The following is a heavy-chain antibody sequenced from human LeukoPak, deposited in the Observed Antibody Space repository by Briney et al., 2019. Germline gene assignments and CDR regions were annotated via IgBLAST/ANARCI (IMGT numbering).Heavy chain of an antibody. J-gene: IGHJ4*02. Sequence: GGSLRLSCAASGFTFSSYAMSWVRQAPGKGLEWVSAISGSGGSTYYADSVKGRFTISRDNSKNTLYLQMNSLRAEDTAVYYCAKDQSGFYDGTSDDWGQGTLVTVSS. D-gene: IGHD4-23*01. CDR2: ISGSGGST. V-gene: IGHV3-23*01. CDR1: GFTFSSYA. CDR3: AKDQSGFYDGTSDD.